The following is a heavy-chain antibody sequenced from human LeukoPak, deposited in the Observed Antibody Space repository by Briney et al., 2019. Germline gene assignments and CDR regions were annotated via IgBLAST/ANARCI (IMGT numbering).Heavy chain of an antibody. Sequence: SETLSLTCTVSGGSISSHYWSWIRQPPGKGLEWIGHIYYSVSTNYNPSLKSRVTISIGTSKNQFSLKLSSVTAADTAVYYCARRTGGTGNFDYWGQGTLVTVSS. CDR2: IYYSVST. CDR1: GGSISSHY. J-gene: IGHJ4*02. CDR3: ARRTGGTGNFDY. V-gene: IGHV4-59*08. D-gene: IGHD1-26*01.